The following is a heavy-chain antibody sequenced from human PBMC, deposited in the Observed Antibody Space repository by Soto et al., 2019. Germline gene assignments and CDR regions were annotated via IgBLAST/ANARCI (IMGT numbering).Heavy chain of an antibody. V-gene: IGHV4-31*03. CDR3: GRVVPAARAREGVLFAP. D-gene: IGHD2-2*01. Sequence: SETLSLTCTVSGGSISSGGYYWSWIRQHPGKGLEWIGYIYYSGSTYYNPSLKSRVTISVDTSKNQFSLKLSSVTAADTAVYYCGRVVPAARAREGVLFAPWGQETLVTVSS. CDR1: GGSISSGGYY. CDR2: IYYSGST. J-gene: IGHJ5*02.